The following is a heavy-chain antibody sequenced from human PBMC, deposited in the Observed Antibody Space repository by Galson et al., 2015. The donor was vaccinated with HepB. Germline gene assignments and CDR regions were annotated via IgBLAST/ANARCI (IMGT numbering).Heavy chain of an antibody. J-gene: IGHJ4*02. CDR3: AKGHTIYGVMWRFLDS. V-gene: IGHV4-31*03. CDR1: DVSVSSGGYF. Sequence: TLSLTCSVSDVSVSSGGYFWNWVRQRPGKDLEWLGYIYDNGKTNYSPSLRSRLTISLDTPKNRISLKLTSVTSADTAVYYCAKGHTIYGVMWRFLDSRGQGLLVTVSS. CDR2: IYDNGKT. D-gene: IGHD3-16*01.